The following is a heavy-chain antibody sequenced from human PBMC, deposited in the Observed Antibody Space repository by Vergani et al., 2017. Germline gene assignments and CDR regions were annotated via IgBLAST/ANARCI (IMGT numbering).Heavy chain of an antibody. CDR3: ASTAWAAVAGDYYYYYGMDV. V-gene: IGHV1-69*06. CDR1: GGTFSSYA. CDR2: IIPIFGTA. Sequence: QVQLVQSGAEVKKPGSSVKVSCKASGGTFSSYAISWVRQAPGQGLEWMGGIIPIFGTANYAQKFQGRVTITADKSTSTAYMELSSLRSEDTAVYYCASTAWAAVAGDYYYYYGMDVWGQGTTVTVSS. D-gene: IGHD6-19*01. J-gene: IGHJ6*02.